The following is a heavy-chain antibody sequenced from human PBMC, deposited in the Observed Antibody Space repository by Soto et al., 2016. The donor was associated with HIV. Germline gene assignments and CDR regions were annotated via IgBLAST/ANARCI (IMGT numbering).Heavy chain of an antibody. Sequence: EVQLVESGGGLVQPGGSLRLSCAASGFTVSSNYMSWVRQAPGKGLEWVSVIYSGGSTYYADSVKGRFTISRDNSKNTLYLQMNSLRAEDTAVYYCARDRRYSSGWSSGMDVWGQGTTVTVSS. V-gene: IGHV3-66*01. CDR2: IYSGGST. J-gene: IGHJ6*02. CDR1: GFTVSSNY. CDR3: ARDRRYSSGWSSGMDV. D-gene: IGHD6-19*01.